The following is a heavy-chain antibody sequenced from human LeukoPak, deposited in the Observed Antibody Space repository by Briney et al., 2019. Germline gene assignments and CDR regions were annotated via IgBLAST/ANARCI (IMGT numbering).Heavy chain of an antibody. D-gene: IGHD6-13*01. CDR2: ISAYNGNT. J-gene: IGHJ4*02. CDR3: ASGFSAAGVFDY. V-gene: IGHV1-18*01. CDR1: GGTFSSYA. Sequence: GASVKVSCKASGGTFSSYAISWVRQAPGQGLEWMGWISAYNGNTNYAQKLQGRVTMTTDTSTSTAYMELRSLRSDDTAVYYCASGFSAAGVFDYWGQGTLVTVSS.